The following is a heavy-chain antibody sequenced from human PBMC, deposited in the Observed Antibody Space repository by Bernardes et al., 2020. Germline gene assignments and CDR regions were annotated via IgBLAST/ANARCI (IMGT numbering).Heavy chain of an antibody. J-gene: IGHJ6*03. CDR1: GDSISNYY. D-gene: IGHD6-6*01. CDR3: ARVGSSSGHFYYNYYMDV. Sequence: SETLSLTCTVSGDSISNYYWSWIRQPPGKGLEWIGYIYYSGGTNYNPSLKSRVTISLDTSKNQFSLRLSSVTAADTAVYYCARVGSSSGHFYYNYYMDVWGNGTTVTVSS. CDR2: IYYSGGT. V-gene: IGHV4-59*01.